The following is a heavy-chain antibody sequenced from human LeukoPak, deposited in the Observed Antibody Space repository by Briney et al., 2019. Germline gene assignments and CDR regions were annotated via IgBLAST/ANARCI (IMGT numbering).Heavy chain of an antibody. Sequence: GRSLRLSCAASGFTFSSYAMHWVRQAPGKGLEWVAVISYDGSNKYYADSVKGRFTISRDNSKSTLYLQMNSLRAEDTAVYYCAREEKLDAFDIWGQGTMVTVSS. CDR3: AREEKLDAFDI. J-gene: IGHJ3*02. CDR2: ISYDGSNK. V-gene: IGHV3-30-3*01. CDR1: GFTFSSYA. D-gene: IGHD1-1*01.